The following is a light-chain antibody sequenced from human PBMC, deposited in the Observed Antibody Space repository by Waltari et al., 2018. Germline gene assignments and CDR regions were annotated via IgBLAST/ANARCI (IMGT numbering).Light chain of an antibody. CDR2: GAS. CDR1: QSVSRT. V-gene: IGKV3-20*01. J-gene: IGKJ1*01. CDR3: QHYVSLPAT. Sequence: EIVLTQSPGTLSLSPGERAILSCRASQSVSRTLAWYQQKPGQAPRLLIYGASTRATGIPERFSGGGSGTDFSLTISRLEPEDFAVYYCQHYVSLPATFGQGTKVGIK.